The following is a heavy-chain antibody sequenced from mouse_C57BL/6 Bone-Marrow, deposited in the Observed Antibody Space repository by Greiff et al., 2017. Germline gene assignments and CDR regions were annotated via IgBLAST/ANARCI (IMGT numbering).Heavy chain of an antibody. V-gene: IGHV1-64*01. D-gene: IGHD3-2*02. Sequence: QVQLQQPGAELVKPGASVKLSCKASGYTFTSSWMHWVKQRPGQGLEWIGMIHPNSGSTNYNEKFKSKATLTVDKSSSTAYMQLSSLTSEDSAVYYCARGGGQLRQYYFDYWGQGTTLTVSS. CDR3: ARGGGQLRQYYFDY. J-gene: IGHJ2*01. CDR2: IHPNSGST. CDR1: GYTFTSSW.